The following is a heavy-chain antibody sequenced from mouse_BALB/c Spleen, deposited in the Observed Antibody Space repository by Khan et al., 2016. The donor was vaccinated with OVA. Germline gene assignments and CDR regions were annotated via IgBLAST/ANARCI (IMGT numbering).Heavy chain of an antibody. CDR3: ARDDYFVGDAMDY. J-gene: IGHJ4*01. CDR2: IFPGNVNS. D-gene: IGHD2-4*01. Sequence: QVQLQQSGPDLVKPGTSVRISCKASGYTFTTYYIHWVKQRPGQGLEWLGWIFPGNVNSKYNEKFKGKATLTADKSSSIAHMQLSSLTSEDSAVYFCARDDYFVGDAMDYWGQGSSVTVSS. CDR1: GYTFTTYY. V-gene: IGHV1S56*01.